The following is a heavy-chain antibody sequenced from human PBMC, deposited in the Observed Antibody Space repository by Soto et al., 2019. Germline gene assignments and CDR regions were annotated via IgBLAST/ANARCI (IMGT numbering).Heavy chain of an antibody. CDR2: LTADSDDT. V-gene: IGHV3-23*01. CDR3: AKGLDRASLDF. D-gene: IGHD1-1*01. Sequence: EVQLLESGGTLVQPGGSLRLSCVASGFTFSTHTMNWVRQAPGKGLEWVSRLTADSDDTYYADSIKGRFTISRDNSKNTLYLQMNSLRAEDTAIYYWAKGLDRASLDFWGQGALVTVSS. CDR1: GFTFSTHT. J-gene: IGHJ4*02.